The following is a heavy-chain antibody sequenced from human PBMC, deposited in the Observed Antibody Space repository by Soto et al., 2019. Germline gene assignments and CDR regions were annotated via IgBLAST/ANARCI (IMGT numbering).Heavy chain of an antibody. CDR2: IVVGSGNT. V-gene: IGHV1-58*01. CDR1: GFTFTSSA. J-gene: IGHJ6*02. D-gene: IGHD2-15*01. Sequence: SVKVSCKASGFTFTSSAVQWVRQARGQRLEWIGWIVVGSGNTNYAQKFQERVTITRDMSTSTAYMELSSLRSEDTAVYYCAALGGYCSGGSCFSWYYGMDVWGQGTTVTVSS. CDR3: AALGGYCSGGSCFSWYYGMDV.